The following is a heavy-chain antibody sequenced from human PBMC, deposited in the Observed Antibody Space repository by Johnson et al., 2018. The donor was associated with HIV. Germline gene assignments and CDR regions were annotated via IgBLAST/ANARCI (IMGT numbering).Heavy chain of an antibody. CDR2: IKQDGSQK. Sequence: MQLVESGGGLVQPGGSLRLSCAASGFTFSGYWMSWVRQAPGKGLEWVANIKQDGSQKYYVDSVKGRFTISRDNAKNSVYLQMNSLRAEDTAVYYCARELGGSSLPFGAFGIWGQGTMVTVSS. CDR1: GFTFSGYW. J-gene: IGHJ3*02. D-gene: IGHD6-13*01. V-gene: IGHV3-7*05. CDR3: ARELGGSSLPFGAFGI.